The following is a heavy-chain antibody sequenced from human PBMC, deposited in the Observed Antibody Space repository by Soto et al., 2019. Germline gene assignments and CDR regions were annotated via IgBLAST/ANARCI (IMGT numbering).Heavy chain of an antibody. CDR3: ATHPGGGGY. V-gene: IGHV3-53*01. D-gene: IGHD3-10*01. CDR1: GFTVSNNY. CDR2: IYSGGYT. Sequence: EVQLVESGGGLIQPGGSLRLSCAVSGFTVSNNYMSWVRQAPGKGLEGVSVIYSGGYTAYGDSVKGRFTISRDNSKNTLYPKINSRGAAATAFFFWATHPGGGGYWGQGTLVTVSS. J-gene: IGHJ4*02.